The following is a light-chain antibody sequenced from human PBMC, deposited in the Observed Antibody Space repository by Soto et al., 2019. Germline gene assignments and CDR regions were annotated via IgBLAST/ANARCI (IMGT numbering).Light chain of an antibody. J-gene: IGKJ4*01. V-gene: IGKV3-20*01. Sequence: EIVLTQSPGTLSLSPGERATLSCRSSQSIATTYLAWYQQKPGQAPRLLIYDANNRATGITDRFSGSGSGTDFTLTISRLEPEDSAVYYCQQFGSSPLTVGGGTKVDIK. CDR3: QQFGSSPLT. CDR2: DAN. CDR1: QSIATTY.